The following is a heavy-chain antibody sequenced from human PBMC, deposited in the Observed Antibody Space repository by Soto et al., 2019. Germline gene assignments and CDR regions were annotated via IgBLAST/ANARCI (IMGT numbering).Heavy chain of an antibody. Sequence: GGSLRLSCAASGFTFTRYSMDWVRQAPGKGLEWVSSISSTTNYIYYADSMKGRFTVSRDNAKDSVYLEMNSLSAEDTAVYYCARESEDLTSNFDYWGQGTLVTVSS. J-gene: IGHJ4*02. CDR1: GFTFTRYS. CDR3: ARESEDLTSNFDY. CDR2: ISSTTNYI. V-gene: IGHV3-21*01.